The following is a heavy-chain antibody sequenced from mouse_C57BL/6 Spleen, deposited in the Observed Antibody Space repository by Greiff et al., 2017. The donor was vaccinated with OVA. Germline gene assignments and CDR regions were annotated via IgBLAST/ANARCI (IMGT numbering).Heavy chain of an antibody. CDR1: GYSITSDY. V-gene: IGHV3-8*01. CDR3: ARRGVITTVVADWYFDV. Sequence: EVKLLESGPGLAKPSQTLSLTCSVTGYSITSDYRNWIRKFPGNKLEYMGYISYSGSTYYNPSLKSRLSITRDTSKNQYYLQLNSVTTEDTATYYCARRGVITTVVADWYFDVWGTGTTVTVSS. D-gene: IGHD1-1*01. J-gene: IGHJ1*03. CDR2: ISYSGST.